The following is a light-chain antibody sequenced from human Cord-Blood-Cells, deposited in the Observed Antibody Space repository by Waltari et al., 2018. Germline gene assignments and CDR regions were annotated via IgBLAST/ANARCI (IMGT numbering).Light chain of an antibody. V-gene: IGLV1-44*01. J-gene: IGLJ7*01. CDR2: SNN. Sequence: QSVLTQPPSASGTPGQRVTISCSGSSSNIGSNTVNWYQQLPGTAPKLLIYSNNQRPSGFPDRCSGSKSGTSASLAISGLQSEDEADYYCAAWDDSLNGAVFGGGTQLTVL. CDR3: AAWDDSLNGAV. CDR1: SSNIGSNT.